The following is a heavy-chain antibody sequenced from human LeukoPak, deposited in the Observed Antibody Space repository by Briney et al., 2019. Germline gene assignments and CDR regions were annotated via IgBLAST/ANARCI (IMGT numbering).Heavy chain of an antibody. Sequence: GGSLRLSCAASGFTLSNYGMHWVRQAPGKGLEWVAVIWYDGSDKYYADSVKGRFTISRDNAKNSLYLQMNSLRAEDTAVYYCARGAAGYVGASSFDYWGQGTLVTVSS. CDR2: IWYDGSDK. CDR3: ARGAAGYVGASSFDY. V-gene: IGHV3-33*01. D-gene: IGHD1-26*01. CDR1: GFTLSNYG. J-gene: IGHJ4*02.